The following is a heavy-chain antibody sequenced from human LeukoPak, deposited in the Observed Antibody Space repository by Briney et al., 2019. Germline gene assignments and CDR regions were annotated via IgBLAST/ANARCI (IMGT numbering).Heavy chain of an antibody. CDR1: GYTFTGYY. CDR2: INPNSGGT. CDR3: ARELLYSSSWGDYYYYGMDV. J-gene: IGHJ6*02. D-gene: IGHD6-13*01. V-gene: IGHV1-2*04. Sequence: ASVKVSCKASGYTFTGYYMHWVRQAPGQGLEWMGWINPNSGGTNYAQKFQGWVTMTRDTSISTAYMELSRLRSDDTAVYYRARELLYSSSWGDYYYYGMDVWGQGTTVTVSS.